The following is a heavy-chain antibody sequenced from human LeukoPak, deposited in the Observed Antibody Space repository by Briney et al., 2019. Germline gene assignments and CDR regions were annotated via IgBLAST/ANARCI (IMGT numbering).Heavy chain of an antibody. CDR3: ARGRITIFGVVTPHFDY. D-gene: IGHD3-3*01. Sequence: PSETLSLTCTVSGGSISSYYWTWIRQSPGTGLEWIGYIHDSVNTDYNPSLKSRVTISVDTSNKQFSLKLNSVTAADTAVHYCARGRITIFGVVTPHFDYWGQGTLVTVSS. CDR2: IHDSVNT. CDR1: GGSISSYY. J-gene: IGHJ4*02. V-gene: IGHV4-59*01.